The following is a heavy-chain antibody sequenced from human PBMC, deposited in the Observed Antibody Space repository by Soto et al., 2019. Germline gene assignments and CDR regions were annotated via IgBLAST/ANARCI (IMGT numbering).Heavy chain of an antibody. D-gene: IGHD3-3*01. CDR2: ISAYDGKT. J-gene: IGHJ5*02. Sequence: VKVSCKTSGYTFNTYGINGVRQAPGQGLELMGWISAYDGKTTYAEKFQGRVTLTTDTSMSTAYMELRSLRSDDTAIYYCARDPHEFWASYWFDPWGQGTPVTVSS. V-gene: IGHV1-18*01. CDR3: ARDPHEFWASYWFDP. CDR1: GYTFNTYG.